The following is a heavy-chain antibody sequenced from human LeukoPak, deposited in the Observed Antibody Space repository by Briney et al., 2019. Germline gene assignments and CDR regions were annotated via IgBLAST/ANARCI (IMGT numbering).Heavy chain of an antibody. CDR2: LYYSDST. CDR1: GGSIKNYY. Sequence: ASETLSLTFTVSGGSIKNYYWSWIRQPPGKVLEWIGYLYYSDSTDYNPSLKGRATISVDTSKSRVSLRLTSVTAADTAVYYCARQRYGELRVYFYPWGQGTLVTVSS. CDR3: ARQRYGELRVYFYP. V-gene: IGHV4-59*08. D-gene: IGHD3-10*01. J-gene: IGHJ5*02.